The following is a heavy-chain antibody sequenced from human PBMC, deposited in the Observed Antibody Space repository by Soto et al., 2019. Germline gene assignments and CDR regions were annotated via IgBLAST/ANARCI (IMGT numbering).Heavy chain of an antibody. CDR2: IKSKTDGGTT. CDR3: TTDTPQTSYSSRRGFDY. CDR1: GFTFSNAW. D-gene: IGHD2-2*01. Sequence: EVQLVESGGGLVKPGGSLRLSCAASGFTFSNAWMNWVRQAPGKGLEWVGRIKSKTDGGTTDYAAPVKGRFTNSRDDSNNMLYLQMDSLKSEDAAVYYCTTDTPQTSYSSRRGFDYWGQGTLVTVSS. J-gene: IGHJ4*02. V-gene: IGHV3-15*07.